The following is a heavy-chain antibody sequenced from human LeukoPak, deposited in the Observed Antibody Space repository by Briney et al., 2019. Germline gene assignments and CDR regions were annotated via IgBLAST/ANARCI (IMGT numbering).Heavy chain of an antibody. Sequence: GGSLRLSCAAYGFTFSSYTTHWVRQAPGKGLEWVALITYDGSQQYYADTVMGRFTISRDSSKIMLYLQMNGLGAEDTAVYYCARDGFGGATDGFDVWGQGTMVTVSS. CDR1: GFTFSSYT. J-gene: IGHJ3*01. D-gene: IGHD3-10*01. CDR2: ITYDGSQQ. CDR3: ARDGFGGATDGFDV. V-gene: IGHV3-30-3*01.